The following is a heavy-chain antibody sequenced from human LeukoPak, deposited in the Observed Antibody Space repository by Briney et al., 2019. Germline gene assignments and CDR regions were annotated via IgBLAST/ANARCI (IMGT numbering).Heavy chain of an antibody. Sequence: PGGSLRLSCAASGFTFSGYWMTWVRQAPGKGLEYVVNIKEDGSERYYVDSVKGRFTISRDNTKSALYLQMSSLRGDDTAVYYCVRDCGFHTFDYWGQGTLVTVSS. J-gene: IGHJ4*02. V-gene: IGHV3-7*05. CDR1: GFTFSGYW. CDR2: IKEDGSER. CDR3: VRDCGFHTFDY. D-gene: IGHD2-21*01.